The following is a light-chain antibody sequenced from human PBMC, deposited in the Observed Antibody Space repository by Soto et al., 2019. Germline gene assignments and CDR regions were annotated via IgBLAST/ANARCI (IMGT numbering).Light chain of an antibody. J-gene: IGLJ1*01. Sequence: QTVLTQPPSASGSPGQSVTISCTDTSSDVGAYNYVSWYQQLPGKAPKLIIYEVSKRPSGVPDRFSGSKSGNTASLTVSGLQAEDEADYYCTSYAGTYSFFYVFGTGTKVTVL. CDR1: SSDVGAYNY. CDR2: EVS. CDR3: TSYAGTYSFFYV. V-gene: IGLV2-8*01.